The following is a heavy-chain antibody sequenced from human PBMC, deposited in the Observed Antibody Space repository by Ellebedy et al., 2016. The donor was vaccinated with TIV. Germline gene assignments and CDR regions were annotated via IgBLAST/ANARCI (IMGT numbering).Heavy chain of an antibody. J-gene: IGHJ4*02. CDR3: VRGGGSLDF. D-gene: IGHD2-15*01. Sequence: GESLKISXTASGFTFGDFAMSWFRQAPGKGLEWVANIKQDGSDTYYVDSVKGRFTISRDNAKNSLFLQMNSLRAEDTAVYYCVRGGGSLDFWGPGTLVTVSS. CDR1: GFTFGDFA. V-gene: IGHV3-7*01. CDR2: IKQDGSDT.